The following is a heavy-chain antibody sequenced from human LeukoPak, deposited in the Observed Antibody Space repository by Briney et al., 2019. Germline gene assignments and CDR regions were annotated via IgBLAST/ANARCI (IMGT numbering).Heavy chain of an antibody. V-gene: IGHV1-69*05. CDR1: GGTFSSYA. CDR3: ARDLTAGKWLLLPFDY. CDR2: IIPIFGTA. D-gene: IGHD3-22*01. Sequence: SVKVFCKASGGTFSSYAISWVRQAPGQGLEWMGRIIPIFGTANYAQKFQGRVTITTDESTSTAYMELSSLRSEDTAVYYCARDLTAGKWLLLPFDYWGQGTLVTVSS. J-gene: IGHJ4*02.